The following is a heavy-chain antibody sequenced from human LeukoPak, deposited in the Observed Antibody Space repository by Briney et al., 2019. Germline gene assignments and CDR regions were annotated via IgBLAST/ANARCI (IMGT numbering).Heavy chain of an antibody. V-gene: IGHV4-34*01. Sequence: SETLSLTCAVYGGSFSGYYWSWIRQPPGKGLEWIGEINHSGSTNYNPSLKSRVTISVDTSKNQFSLKLSSATAADTAVYYCARVRSSSWYQEDYWGQGTLVTVSS. CDR1: GGSFSGYY. D-gene: IGHD6-13*01. J-gene: IGHJ4*02. CDR3: ARVRSSSWYQEDY. CDR2: INHSGST.